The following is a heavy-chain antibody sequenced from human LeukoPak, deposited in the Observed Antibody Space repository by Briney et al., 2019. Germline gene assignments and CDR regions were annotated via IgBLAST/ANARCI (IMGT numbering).Heavy chain of an antibody. V-gene: IGHV3-66*01. J-gene: IGHJ3*02. D-gene: IGHD1-26*01. CDR1: GFTFSSYA. CDR3: ARSYMVGYITRAFDI. Sequence: GGSLRLSCAASGFTFSSYAMSWVRQAPGKGLEWVSLIYSDGRTYYADSVKGRCTISRDNADNSLYLHMNSLRVEDTAVYYCARSYMVGYITRAFDIWGQGTMVTVSS. CDR2: IYSDGRT.